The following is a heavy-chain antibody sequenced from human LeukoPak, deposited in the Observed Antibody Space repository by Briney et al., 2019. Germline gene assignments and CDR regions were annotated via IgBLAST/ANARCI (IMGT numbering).Heavy chain of an antibody. Sequence: ETLSLTCTVSGGSISSYYWSWVRQAPGKGLEWVSVIYSGGSTYYADSVKGRFTISRDNSKNTLYLQMSSLRAEDTALYYCARGGGWLQGFDYWGQGTLVTVSS. CDR2: IYSGGST. J-gene: IGHJ4*02. V-gene: IGHV3-66*01. CDR3: ARGGGWLQGFDY. D-gene: IGHD5-12*01. CDR1: GGSISSYY.